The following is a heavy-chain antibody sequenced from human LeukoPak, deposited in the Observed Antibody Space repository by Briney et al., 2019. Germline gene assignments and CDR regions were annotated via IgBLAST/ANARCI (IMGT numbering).Heavy chain of an antibody. CDR3: AASRYGDYAAHYFDY. J-gene: IGHJ4*02. Sequence: GGSLRLSCAASGFTFSSYAMSWVRQAPGKGLEGVSAISGSGGSTYYADSVKGRFSISRDNSKHTLYLQMNSLRAEDTAVYYCAASRYGDYAAHYFDYWGQGTLVTVSS. CDR2: ISGSGGST. V-gene: IGHV3-23*01. CDR1: GFTFSSYA. D-gene: IGHD4-17*01.